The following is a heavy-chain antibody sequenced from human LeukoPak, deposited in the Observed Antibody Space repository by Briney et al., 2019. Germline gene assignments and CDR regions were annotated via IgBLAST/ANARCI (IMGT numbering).Heavy chain of an antibody. Sequence: ASVKVSCKASGYTFTGYYMHWVRQAPGQGLEWMGWINPNSGGTNYAQKFQGRVTMTRDTSISTAYMELSRLRSDDTAVYYCARDLNKLGYCSGGSCYTITFAYWDQGTLVTVSS. V-gene: IGHV1-2*02. CDR1: GYTFTGYY. CDR2: INPNSGGT. J-gene: IGHJ4*02. CDR3: ARDLNKLGYCSGGSCYTITFAY. D-gene: IGHD2-15*01.